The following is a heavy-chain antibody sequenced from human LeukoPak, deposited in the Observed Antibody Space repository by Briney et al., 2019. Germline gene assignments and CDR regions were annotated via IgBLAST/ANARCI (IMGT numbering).Heavy chain of an antibody. CDR2: ST. J-gene: IGHJ4*02. D-gene: IGHD3/OR15-3a*01. Sequence: STNYAQKFQGRVTMTRDTSTNTVYMELSSLRSEDTAVYYCARWTTTYLDYWGQGTLVTVSS. V-gene: IGHV1-46*01. CDR3: ARWTTTYLDY.